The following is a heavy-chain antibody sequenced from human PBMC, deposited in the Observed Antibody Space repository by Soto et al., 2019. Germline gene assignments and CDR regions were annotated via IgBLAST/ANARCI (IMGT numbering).Heavy chain of an antibody. V-gene: IGHV4-59*08. CDR3: AGSYNWNSYRHWFDP. J-gene: IGHJ5*02. CDR1: GGSISSYY. Sequence: SETLSLTCTVSGGSISSYYWGWIRQPPGKGLEWIGYIYYSGSTNYNPSLKSRVTISVDTSKNQFSLKLSSVTAADTAVYYCAGSYNWNSYRHWFDPWGQGTLVTVSS. CDR2: IYYSGST. D-gene: IGHD1-7*01.